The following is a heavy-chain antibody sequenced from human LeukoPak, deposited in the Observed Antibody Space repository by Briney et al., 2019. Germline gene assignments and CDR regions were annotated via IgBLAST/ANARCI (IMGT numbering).Heavy chain of an antibody. CDR1: GGSFSGYY. CDR3: ARVTSYSSLRH. J-gene: IGHJ4*02. Sequence: SETLSLTCAVYGGSFSGYYWSWIRQPPGKGLEWIGEINHSGSTNYNPSLKSRVTISVDTSKNQFSLQLSSVTAADTAVYYCARVTSYSSLRHWGQGTLVTVSS. D-gene: IGHD6-19*01. V-gene: IGHV4-34*01. CDR2: INHSGST.